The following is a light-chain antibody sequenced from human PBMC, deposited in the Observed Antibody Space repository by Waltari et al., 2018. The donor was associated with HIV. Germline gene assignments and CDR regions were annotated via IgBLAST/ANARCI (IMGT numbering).Light chain of an antibody. Sequence: QSALTQPPSASGSPGQSVTISCTGTSSDVGGYNYVSWYQQHPGKPPKLMIYEVSKRPAGVPGRLSGSKSGNTASRTVSGRQAEDEADYYCSSYAGSNTVVFGGGTKLTVL. CDR3: SSYAGSNTVV. CDR2: EVS. V-gene: IGLV2-8*01. CDR1: SSDVGGYNY. J-gene: IGLJ2*01.